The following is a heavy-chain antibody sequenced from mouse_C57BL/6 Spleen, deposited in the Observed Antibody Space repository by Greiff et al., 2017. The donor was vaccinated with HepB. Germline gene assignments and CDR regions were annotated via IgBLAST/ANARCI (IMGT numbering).Heavy chain of an antibody. J-gene: IGHJ3*01. D-gene: IGHD2-5*01. V-gene: IGHV1-55*01. Sequence: QVQLQQSGAELVKPGASVKMYCKASGYNFTSYWITWVKQRPGQGLEWIGDIYPGSGSTNYNEKLKSKATLTVDTSSSTAYMQHSSLTSVDSAVYYWSRPYYSSCGLAYWGQGTLVTVSA. CDR2: IYPGSGST. CDR1: GYNFTSYW. CDR3: SRPYYSSCGLAY.